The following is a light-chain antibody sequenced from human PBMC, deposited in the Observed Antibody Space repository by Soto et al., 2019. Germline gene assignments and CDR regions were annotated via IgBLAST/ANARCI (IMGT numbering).Light chain of an antibody. V-gene: IGKV1-39*01. CDR3: QQSYSTPPWT. J-gene: IGKJ1*01. CDR1: QSIRSY. CDR2: DAS. Sequence: DIQLTQSPSSLSASVGDKVTITCRASQSIRSYLNWVQQKPGKAPKLLIYDASSLQTGVPSRFSGSGAGTDFSIPISSMQHEDFATYYCQQSYSTPPWTFGQGTKVEIK.